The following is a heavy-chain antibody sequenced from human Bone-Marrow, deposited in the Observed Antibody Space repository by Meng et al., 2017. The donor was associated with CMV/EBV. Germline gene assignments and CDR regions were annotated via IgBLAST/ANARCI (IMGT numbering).Heavy chain of an antibody. V-gene: IGHV1-69*05. Sequence: SVKVSCKASGGTFTSYAIRWVRQAPGQGLEWMGGINPIFGTANYAQKFQGRVTITTDESTSTAYTELSSLRSEETAVYYCAMGTTATASLDLWGQGTLVTVSS. D-gene: IGHD1-1*01. J-gene: IGHJ5*02. CDR1: GGTFTSYA. CDR2: INPIFGTA. CDR3: AMGTTATASLDL.